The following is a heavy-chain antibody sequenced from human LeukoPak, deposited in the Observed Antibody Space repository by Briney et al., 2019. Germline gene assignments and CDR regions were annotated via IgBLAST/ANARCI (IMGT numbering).Heavy chain of an antibody. D-gene: IGHD3-9*01. J-gene: IGHJ4*02. CDR1: GGTFSSYA. CDR2: IIPIFGTA. CDR3: ARRPVYYDILTGYYGVDYFDY. V-gene: IGHV1-69*13. Sequence: SVRVSCKASGGTFSSYAISWVRQAPGQGLEWMGGIIPIFGTANYAQKFQGRVTITADESTSTAYMELSSLRSEDTAVYYCARRPVYYDILTGYYGVDYFDYWGQGTLVTVSS.